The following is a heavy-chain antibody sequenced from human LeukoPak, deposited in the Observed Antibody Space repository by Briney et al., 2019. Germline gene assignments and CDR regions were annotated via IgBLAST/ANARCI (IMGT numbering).Heavy chain of an antibody. Sequence: GESLKISCKGSGYSFTSYWIGGVRQMPGKGLEWMGIIYPGDSDTRYSPSFQGQVTISADKSISTAYLQWSSLKASDTAMYYCARHYSSGWYGDWFDPWGQGTLVTVSS. CDR3: ARHYSSGWYGDWFDP. CDR2: IYPGDSDT. V-gene: IGHV5-51*01. CDR1: GYSFTSYW. J-gene: IGHJ5*02. D-gene: IGHD6-19*01.